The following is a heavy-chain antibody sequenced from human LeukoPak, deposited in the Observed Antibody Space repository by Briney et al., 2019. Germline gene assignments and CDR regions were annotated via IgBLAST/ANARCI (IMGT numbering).Heavy chain of an antibody. CDR3: AHSGTVTTPHDAFDI. CDR1: GFSLSTSGVG. CDR2: IYWNDDK. J-gene: IGHJ3*02. V-gene: IGHV2-5*01. Sequence: SGPTLVKPTQTLTLTCTFSGFSLSTSGVGVGWIRQPPGKALEWLALIYWNDDKRYSPSLKSRLTITKDTSKNQVVLTMTNMDPVDTATYYCAHSGTVTTPHDAFDIWGQGTMVTVSP. D-gene: IGHD4-17*01.